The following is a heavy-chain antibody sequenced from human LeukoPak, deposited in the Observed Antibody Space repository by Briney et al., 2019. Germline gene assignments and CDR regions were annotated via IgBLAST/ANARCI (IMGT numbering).Heavy chain of an antibody. Sequence: PSETLSLTCIVSGYSISTGYYWGWIRQPPGKGLEWIGNIHHSGSTYYNPSLKSRVTISVDTSKNQLSLKLSSVTAADTAVYYCARVAAGIGFFQHWGQGTLVTVSS. V-gene: IGHV4-38-2*02. CDR2: IHHSGST. J-gene: IGHJ1*01. CDR3: ARVAAGIGFFQH. D-gene: IGHD6-13*01. CDR1: GYSISTGYY.